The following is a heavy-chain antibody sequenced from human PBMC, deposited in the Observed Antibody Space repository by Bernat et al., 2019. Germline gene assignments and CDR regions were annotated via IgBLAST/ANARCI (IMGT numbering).Heavy chain of an antibody. Sequence: QVQLVESGGGVVQPGRSLRLPCAASGFTFSSYGMHWVRQAPGKGLEWVAVISYDGSNKYYADSVKGRFTISRDNSKNTLYLQMNSLRAEDTAVYYCAKDGGGYGDYVSYWGQGTLVTVSS. CDR2: ISYDGSNK. V-gene: IGHV3-30*18. D-gene: IGHD6-19*01. J-gene: IGHJ4*02. CDR3: AKDGGGYGDYVSY. CDR1: GFTFSSYG.